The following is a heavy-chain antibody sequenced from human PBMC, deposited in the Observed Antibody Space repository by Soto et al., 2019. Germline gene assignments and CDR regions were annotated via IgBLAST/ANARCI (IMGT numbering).Heavy chain of an antibody. CDR3: AKVGDSSGYTYYFDY. D-gene: IGHD3-22*01. CDR2: ISGGGSNK. J-gene: IGHJ4*02. V-gene: IGHV3-23*01. Sequence: GGSLRLPCTASGFTFSNYVMSWGRQAPGKGLEWVAAISGGGSNKYYADSVKGRFTISRDNSKNTLYLQMNSLRAEDTAVYYCAKVGDSSGYTYYFDYWGQGT. CDR1: GFTFSNYV.